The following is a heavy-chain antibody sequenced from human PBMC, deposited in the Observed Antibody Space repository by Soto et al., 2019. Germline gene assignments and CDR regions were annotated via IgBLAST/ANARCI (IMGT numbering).Heavy chain of an antibody. CDR1: GGSFSGYY. D-gene: IGHD2-8*02. CDR3: ARDKITGLFDY. J-gene: IGHJ4*02. CDR2: INHSGST. Sequence: PSETLSLTCAVYGGSFSGYYWAWIRQPPGTGLEWIGEINHSGSTNYNPSLKSRVTISVDTSKNQFSLKLTSVTAADTAVYYCARDKITGLFDYWGQGALVTVSS. V-gene: IGHV4-34*01.